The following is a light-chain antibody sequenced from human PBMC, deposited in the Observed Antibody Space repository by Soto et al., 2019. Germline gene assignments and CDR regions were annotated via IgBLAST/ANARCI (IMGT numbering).Light chain of an antibody. CDR3: QQYGSLSWT. Sequence: DILLTQSPGTLSLSPGERATLSCRASQSVSSSYFAWYQQKPGQAPRLLIYGASTRATGVPDRFSGSGSGTDFTLTISRLEPEDFAVYHCQQYGSLSWTFGQGTKVDIK. CDR2: GAS. V-gene: IGKV3-20*01. J-gene: IGKJ1*01. CDR1: QSVSSSY.